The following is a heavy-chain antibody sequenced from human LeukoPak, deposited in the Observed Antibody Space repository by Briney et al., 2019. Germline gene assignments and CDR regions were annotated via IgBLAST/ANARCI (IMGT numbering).Heavy chain of an antibody. Sequence: PGGSLRLSCAASGFTFSSYAMHWVRQAPGKGLEWVAVISYDGSNKYYADSVKGRFTISRDNSKNTLYLQMNSLRAEDTAVYYCARDGEGPWGWGQGTLVTVSS. CDR3: ARDGEGPWG. CDR1: GFTFSSYA. J-gene: IGHJ4*02. D-gene: IGHD3-16*01. CDR2: ISYDGSNK. V-gene: IGHV3-30*04.